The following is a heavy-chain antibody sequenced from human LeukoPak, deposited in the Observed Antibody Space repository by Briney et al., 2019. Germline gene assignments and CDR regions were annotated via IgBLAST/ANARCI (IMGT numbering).Heavy chain of an antibody. CDR1: GFTVSSNY. D-gene: IGHD2-15*01. Sequence: GGSLRLSCAASGFTVSSNYMSWVRQAPGKGLEWVSVIYSGGSTYYADSVKGRFTISRDNSKNTLYLQMNSLRAEDTAVYYCARGAPQEYCSGGSCPYFDYWGQGTLVPVSS. V-gene: IGHV3-66*02. J-gene: IGHJ4*02. CDR3: ARGAPQEYCSGGSCPYFDY. CDR2: IYSGGST.